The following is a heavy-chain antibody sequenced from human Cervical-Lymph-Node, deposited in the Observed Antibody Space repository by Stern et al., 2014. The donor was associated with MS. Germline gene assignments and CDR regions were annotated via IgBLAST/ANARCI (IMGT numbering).Heavy chain of an antibody. Sequence: QLQLQESGPGLVKPSETLSLTCTVSGGSIRSFYCRWIRQPPGKGLEWIGHIHHSGSARYNPSLKSRVTISVDTSKNQCSLKLSSVTAADTAAYYCARDRGNNWNFEGYFDYWGQGTPVTVSS. CDR3: ARDRGNNWNFEGYFDY. CDR2: IHHSGSA. V-gene: IGHV4-59*01. D-gene: IGHD1-1*01. CDR1: GGSIRSFY. J-gene: IGHJ4*02.